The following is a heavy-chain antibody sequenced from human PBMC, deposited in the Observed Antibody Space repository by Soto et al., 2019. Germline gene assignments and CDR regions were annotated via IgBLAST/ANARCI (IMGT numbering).Heavy chain of an antibody. CDR2: IKQDGSEK. V-gene: IGHV3-7*05. Sequence: EVQLVESGGGLVQPGGSLRLSCAASGFTFSSYWMSWVRQAPGKGLEWLANIKQDGSEKYYVDSVKGRFTISRDNAKNSLYLQMNSLRAEDTAVYYCARVTAAGAAIGYYYYYYGMDVWGQGTTVTVSS. CDR3: ARVTAAGAAIGYYYYYYGMDV. CDR1: GFTFSSYW. D-gene: IGHD2-2*02. J-gene: IGHJ6*02.